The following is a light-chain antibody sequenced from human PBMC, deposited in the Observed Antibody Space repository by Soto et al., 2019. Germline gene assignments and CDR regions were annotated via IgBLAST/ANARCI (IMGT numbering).Light chain of an antibody. CDR1: QSISSW. J-gene: IGKJ5*01. V-gene: IGKV1-5*01. Sequence: DIQITQSPSTLSASXXXXXXXTCXASQSISSWLAWYQQKPGKAPNLLIYAASTLQSEVPSRFSGSGSGTEFTLTISSLQPEDFATYYCQQLNSFPITFGQGTRLEI. CDR3: QQLNSFPIT. CDR2: AAS.